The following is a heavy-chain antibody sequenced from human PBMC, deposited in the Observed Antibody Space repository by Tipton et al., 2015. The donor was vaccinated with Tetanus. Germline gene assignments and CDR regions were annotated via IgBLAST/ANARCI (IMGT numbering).Heavy chain of an antibody. J-gene: IGHJ3*01. CDR2: ISPDGSNK. Sequence: QVQLVQSGGGVVQPGRSLTLSCAASGFTFRNYGIHWVRQAPGKELEWVAVISPDGSNKYYADSVKGRFTISRDNSENALFLQMNSLRAEDTGVYYCTRGSLSISWYGHAFDVWGQGTMVTVSS. CDR1: GFTFRNYG. V-gene: IGHV3-30*03. D-gene: IGHD6-13*01. CDR3: TRGSLSISWYGHAFDV.